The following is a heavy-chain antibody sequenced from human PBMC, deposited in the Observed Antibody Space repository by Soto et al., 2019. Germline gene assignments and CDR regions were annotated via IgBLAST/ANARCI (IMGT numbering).Heavy chain of an antibody. V-gene: IGHV4-59*01. CDR1: GGSISPFY. D-gene: IGHD3-16*01. J-gene: IGHJ4*02. CDR3: ARVGGVAARTFDY. Sequence: PSETLSLTCTVSGGSISPFYWSWVRQPPGKGLEWIGYLYYSDNTNYNPSLKSRVTISVDASKNQVSLRLTSVTAADTAVYYCARVGGVAARTFDYWGQGXVVTVYS. CDR2: LYYSDNT.